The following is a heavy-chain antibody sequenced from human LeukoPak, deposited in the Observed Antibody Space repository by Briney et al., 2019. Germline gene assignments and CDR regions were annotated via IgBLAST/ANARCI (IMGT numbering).Heavy chain of an antibody. V-gene: IGHV4-34*01. D-gene: IGHD3-10*01. CDR2: INRGGDT. J-gene: IGHJ5*02. Sequence: PSETLSLTCTVSGGSISSYYWSWIRQPPGKGLEWIGEINRGGDTNYNPSLKSRVTISVDTSKNQFSLNLKSVTAADTAVYYCARGYGSGSYFNGAWGQGTLVTVSS. CDR1: GGSISSYY. CDR3: ARGYGSGSYFNGA.